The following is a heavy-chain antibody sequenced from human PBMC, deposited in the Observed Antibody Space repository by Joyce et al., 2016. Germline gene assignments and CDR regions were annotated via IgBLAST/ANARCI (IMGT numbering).Heavy chain of an antibody. D-gene: IGHD3-16*01. CDR1: GFTFSTYS. V-gene: IGHV3-48*04. CDR3: ARDRANYGYFDL. J-gene: IGHJ2*01. Sequence: EVQLVDSGGGLVQPGGSLRLSCAAFGFTFSTYSMNWVRQTPGQGLEWMSYMRSTGCLTFYADSVKGRFTISRDNAKNLLFLQMNSLRAEDTAVYYCARDRANYGYFDLWGRGTLVTVSS. CDR2: MRSTGCLT.